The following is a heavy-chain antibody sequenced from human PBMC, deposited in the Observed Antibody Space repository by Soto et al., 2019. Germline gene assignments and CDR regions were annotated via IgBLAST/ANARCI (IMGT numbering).Heavy chain of an antibody. Sequence: QVQLVESGGGVVQPGRSLRLSCAASGFTFSSYGMHWVRQAPGKGLEWVAVIWYDGSNKYYADSVKGRFTISRDNSKNTLCLQMNSLRAEDTAVYYCARDTPRIVGALGYWGQGTLVTVSS. D-gene: IGHD1-26*01. CDR2: IWYDGSNK. V-gene: IGHV3-33*01. J-gene: IGHJ4*02. CDR3: ARDTPRIVGALGY. CDR1: GFTFSSYG.